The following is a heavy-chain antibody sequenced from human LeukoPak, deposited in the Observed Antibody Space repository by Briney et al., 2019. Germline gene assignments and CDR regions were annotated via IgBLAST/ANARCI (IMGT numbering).Heavy chain of an antibody. CDR1: GVSISSYY. V-gene: IGHV4-59*01. CDR3: ARGVYSSSWYMSSGGFDY. D-gene: IGHD6-13*01. J-gene: IGHJ4*02. Sequence: SETLSLTCTVSGVSISSYYWSWIRQPPGKGLEWIGYIYYSGSTNYNPSLKSRVTISVDTSKNQFSLKLSSVTAADTAVYYCARGVYSSSWYMSSGGFDYWGQGTLVTVSS. CDR2: IYYSGST.